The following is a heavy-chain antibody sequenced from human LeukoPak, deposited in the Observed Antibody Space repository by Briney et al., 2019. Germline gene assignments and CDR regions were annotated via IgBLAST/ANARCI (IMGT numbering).Heavy chain of an antibody. Sequence: SETLSLTCAVSGYSISCGFYWGCTRPPPGKERKGIGSLYHSGSTYYTPSHKNRATISVDTSKTQCSVKLRCVTAADTAVYYCARDGTYGSGSYYPFDYWGQGNLVTVSS. CDR1: GYSISCGFY. V-gene: IGHV4-38-2*02. J-gene: IGHJ4*02. D-gene: IGHD3-10*01. CDR3: ARDGTYGSGSYYPFDY. CDR2: LYHSGST.